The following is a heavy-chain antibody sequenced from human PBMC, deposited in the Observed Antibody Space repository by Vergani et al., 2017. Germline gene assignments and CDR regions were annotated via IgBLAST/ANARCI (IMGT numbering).Heavy chain of an antibody. J-gene: IGHJ4*02. D-gene: IGHD3-16*01. CDR1: GGSLSGYF. V-gene: IGHV4-34*02. CDR2: ITAIVSA. CDR3: ASRRPRLNLGSKSNAGTFDS. Sequence: QVHLQQRGAGVLKPSETLSLTCGVIGGSLSGYFWSWIRQPPGRGLEWIGDITAIVSAKYSPSSTSRVTISVDTSRGEFTLTVYSVTAADTGLYFCASRRPRLNLGSKSNAGTFDSWGQGTLVTVSS.